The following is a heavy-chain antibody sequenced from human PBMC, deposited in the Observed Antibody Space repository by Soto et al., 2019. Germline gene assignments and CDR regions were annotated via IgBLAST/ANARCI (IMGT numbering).Heavy chain of an antibody. CDR2: ISSNSGSI. V-gene: IGHV3-9*01. D-gene: IGHD3-10*01. CDR3: AKDAGRRGAEHLHH. Sequence: EVQLVESGGGLVQPGRSLRLSCAASGFTFDDYVMHWVRRAPGKALEWVSGISSNSGSIDYADSVNGRFTISRDNAKNSLYLQMNSLRAEDTALYYCAKDAGRRGAEHLHHWGQGTLFIVSS. J-gene: IGHJ1*01. CDR1: GFTFDDYV.